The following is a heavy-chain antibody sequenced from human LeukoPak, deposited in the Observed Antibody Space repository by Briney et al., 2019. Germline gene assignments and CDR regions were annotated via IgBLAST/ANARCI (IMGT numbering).Heavy chain of an antibody. CDR1: GYSFTSYW. J-gene: IGHJ3*02. D-gene: IGHD2-8*02. CDR2: IYPRDSDT. V-gene: IGHV5-51*01. CDR3: ARQGGRVGDAFDI. Sequence: GASLKISCEGLGYSFTSYWIGWVRQMPGKGLEWMGIIYPRDSDTRYSPSFQGQVTISADKSISTAYLQWSSLKASDTAMYYCARQGGRVGDAFDIWGQGTMVTVSS.